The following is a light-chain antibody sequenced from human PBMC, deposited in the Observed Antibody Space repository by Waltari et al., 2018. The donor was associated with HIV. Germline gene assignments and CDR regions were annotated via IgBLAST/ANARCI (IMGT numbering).Light chain of an antibody. V-gene: IGKV1-33*01. CDR3: QQYDNLPRWT. J-gene: IGKJ1*01. CDR2: DAS. CDR1: QDISNY. Sequence: DIQMTQSPSSLSASVGDRVTITCQARQDISNYLNWYQQKPGKAPKLLIYDASNLETGVPSRFSGSGSGTDFTFTISSLQPEDIATYYCQQYDNLPRWTFGQGTKVEIK.